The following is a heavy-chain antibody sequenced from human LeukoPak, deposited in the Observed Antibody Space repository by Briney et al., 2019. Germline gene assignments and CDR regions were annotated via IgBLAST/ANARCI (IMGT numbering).Heavy chain of an antibody. V-gene: IGHV3-48*03. CDR1: GFTFSGFE. CDR2: ISSSGSAK. J-gene: IGHJ4*02. CDR3: AGQDY. Sequence: PGGSLRLSCAAAGFTFSGFEMNWVRQAPGKGLEWVSYISSSGSAKYYADSVKGRFTISRDNTKSSLYLQMNSLRGEDTAVYYCAGQDYWGQRTLVTVSS.